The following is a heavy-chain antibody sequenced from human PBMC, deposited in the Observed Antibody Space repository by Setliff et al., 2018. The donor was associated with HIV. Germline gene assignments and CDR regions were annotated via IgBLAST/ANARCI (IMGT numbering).Heavy chain of an antibody. D-gene: IGHD3-3*02. CDR1: GFTFSSYA. CDR3: TRKLAPGHGMDV. V-gene: IGHV3-23*01. Sequence: PGGSLRLSCAASGFTFSSYAMGWVRQAPGKGLEWVSTVGAVGAPTNYSESVKGRFTISRDNAKNSLYLQMDSLRVEDTTVYYCTRKLAPGHGMDVWGQGTTVTVSS. J-gene: IGHJ6*02. CDR2: VGAVGAPT.